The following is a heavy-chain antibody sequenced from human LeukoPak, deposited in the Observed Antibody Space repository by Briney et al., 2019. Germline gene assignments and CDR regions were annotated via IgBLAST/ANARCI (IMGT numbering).Heavy chain of an antibody. CDR1: GGSISSYY. Sequence: SETLSLTCTVSGGSISSYYWSWIRQPPGKGLEWIGFIYYTGSTNYNPSLKSRVTISVDTSKNQFSLNLSSVTAADTAVYYCARHGPYLGRLGWFDPWGQGTLVTVSS. CDR3: ARHGPYLGRLGWFDP. CDR2: IYYTGST. D-gene: IGHD1-26*01. J-gene: IGHJ5*02. V-gene: IGHV4-59*08.